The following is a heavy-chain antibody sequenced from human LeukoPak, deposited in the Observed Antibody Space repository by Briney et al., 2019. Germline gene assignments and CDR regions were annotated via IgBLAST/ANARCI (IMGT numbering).Heavy chain of an antibody. V-gene: IGHV3-7*04. J-gene: IGHJ4*02. Sequence: GGSLRLSCVASGFPFSSYWMTWVRQAPGKGLEWVANIKQDGSKKSYVDSVKGRFTISRDNDKNSLYLQMNSLRAEDTDIYYCTRVGYIDEGIDYWGQGTLVTVSS. D-gene: IGHD5-24*01. CDR3: TRVGYIDEGIDY. CDR1: GFPFSSYW. CDR2: IKQDGSKK.